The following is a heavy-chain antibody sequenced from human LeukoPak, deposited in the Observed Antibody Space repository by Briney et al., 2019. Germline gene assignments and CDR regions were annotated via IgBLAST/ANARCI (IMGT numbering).Heavy chain of an antibody. CDR3: ARLSTPRYSGGYHPGYFDY. CDR1: GGSISSSSYY. CDR2: IYYSGST. Sequence: SETLSLTCTVPGGSISSSSYYWGWIRQPPGKGLEWIGSIYYSGSTYYNPSLKSRVTISVDTSKNQFSLKLSSVTAADTAVYHCARLSTPRYSGGYHPGYFDYWGQRTLVTVSS. V-gene: IGHV4-39*01. J-gene: IGHJ4*02. D-gene: IGHD1-26*01.